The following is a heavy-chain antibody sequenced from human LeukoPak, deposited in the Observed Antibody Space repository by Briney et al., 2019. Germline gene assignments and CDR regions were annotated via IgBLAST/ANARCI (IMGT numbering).Heavy chain of an antibody. CDR1: GGSFSDYY. D-gene: IGHD6-19*01. J-gene: IGHJ3*02. Sequence: SETLSLTCAVYGGSFSDYYWTWIRQPPGTGLEWIGEINHRGSTHYNPSLKSRVTISVDTSKKQFSLKLSSVTAADTAVYYCATYSTGFDIWGQGTVVTVSS. V-gene: IGHV4-34*01. CDR3: ATYSTGFDI. CDR2: INHRGST.